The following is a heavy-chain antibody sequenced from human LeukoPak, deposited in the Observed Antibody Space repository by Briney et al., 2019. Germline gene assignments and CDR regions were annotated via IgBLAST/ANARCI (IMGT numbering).Heavy chain of an antibody. CDR2: IIPIFGIA. CDR1: GGTFSSYA. J-gene: IGHJ6*02. V-gene: IGHV1-69*04. Sequence: SVKVSCKASGGTFSSYAISWVRQAPGQGLEWMGRIIPIFGIANYAQKFQGRVTITADKSTSTAYMELSSLRSEDTAVYYCARDSLGDSSGYYVYWGQGTTVTVSS. CDR3: ARDSLGDSSGYYVY. D-gene: IGHD3-22*01.